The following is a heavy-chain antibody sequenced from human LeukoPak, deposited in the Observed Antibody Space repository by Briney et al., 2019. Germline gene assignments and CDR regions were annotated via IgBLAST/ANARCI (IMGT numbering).Heavy chain of an antibody. CDR2: ISAYNGNT. Sequence: ASVTVSLTCAGYTFTINSYSWVRQPQAPGQERMGWISAYNGNTNYAQRLQGRVTMTTDTSTSTAYMELRSLRSDDTAVYYCARLGVRFFEWLSWFDPWGQGTLVTVSS. D-gene: IGHD3-3*01. CDR1: GYTFTINS. J-gene: IGHJ5*02. V-gene: IGHV1-18*01. CDR3: ARLGVRFFEWLSWFDP.